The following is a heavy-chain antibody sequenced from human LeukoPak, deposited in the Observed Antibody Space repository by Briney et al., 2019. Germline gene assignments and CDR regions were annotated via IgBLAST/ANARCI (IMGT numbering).Heavy chain of an antibody. Sequence: SETLSLTCAVYGGSFSGYYWSWIRQPPGKGLEWIGEINHSGSTNYNPSLKSRVTISVDTSKNQFSLKLSSVTAADTAVYYCARGGYCSGGSCYSGTDFDYWGQGTLVTVSS. CDR2: INHSGST. J-gene: IGHJ4*02. V-gene: IGHV4-34*01. CDR3: ARGGYCSGGSCYSGTDFDY. D-gene: IGHD2-15*01. CDR1: GGSFSGYY.